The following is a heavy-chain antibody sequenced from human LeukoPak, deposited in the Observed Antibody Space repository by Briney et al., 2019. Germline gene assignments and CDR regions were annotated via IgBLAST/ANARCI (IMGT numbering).Heavy chain of an antibody. CDR1: EFTVRNNY. J-gene: IGHJ4*02. V-gene: IGHV3-66*01. CDR3: ASRSGVAKSFDY. D-gene: IGHD3-10*01. CDR2: VYSGGLT. Sequence: GSLRLSCAASEFTVRNNYMGWVRQAPGKGLKWVSVVYSGGLTYYADSVKGRFTISRDNSKNTLYLQMNSLRAEDTAVYYCASRSGVAKSFDYWGQGTLVTVSS.